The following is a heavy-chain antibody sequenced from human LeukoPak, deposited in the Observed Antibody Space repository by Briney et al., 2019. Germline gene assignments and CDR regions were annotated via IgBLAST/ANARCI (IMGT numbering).Heavy chain of an antibody. V-gene: IGHV3-30*04. J-gene: IGHJ5*02. CDR1: GFTFSSYA. D-gene: IGHD5-24*01. Sequence: GRSLRLSCAASGFTFSSYAMHWVRQAPGKGLEWVAVISYDGSNKYYADSVKGRFTISRDNSKNTLYLQMNSLRAADTAVYYCAKGGLRDGYSYASWGQGTLITVSS. CDR2: ISYDGSNK. CDR3: AKGGLRDGYSYAS.